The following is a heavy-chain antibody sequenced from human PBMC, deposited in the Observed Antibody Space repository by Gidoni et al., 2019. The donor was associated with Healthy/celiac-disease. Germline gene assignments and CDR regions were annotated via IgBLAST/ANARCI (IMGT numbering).Heavy chain of an antibody. D-gene: IGHD2-21*01. J-gene: IGHJ4*02. Sequence: QVQLVQSGAEVKKPGASVKVSCKASGYTFTSYAMHWVRQAPGQRLEWMGWINAGNGNTKYSQKFQGRVTITRDTSASTAYMELSSLRSEDTAVYYCARPYCGGDCQTYYFDYWGQGTLVTVSS. CDR2: INAGNGNT. V-gene: IGHV1-3*01. CDR1: GYTFTSYA. CDR3: ARPYCGGDCQTYYFDY.